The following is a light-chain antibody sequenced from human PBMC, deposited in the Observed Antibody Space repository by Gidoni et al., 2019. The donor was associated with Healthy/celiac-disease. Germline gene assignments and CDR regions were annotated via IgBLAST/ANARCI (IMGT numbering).Light chain of an antibody. V-gene: IGKV2-28*01. CDR1: QSLLHSNGYNY. CDR3: KQALKTPRK. J-gene: IGKJ1*01. Sequence: DIVMTQSPLSLPVTPGEPASISCRSSQSLLHSNGYNYLDWYLQKPGQSPKLLIYLGSNRASGVPDRVRGRGSGKGFKMKIRRVEGEEVGGYYWKQALKTPRKVGQGNKGEIK. CDR2: LGS.